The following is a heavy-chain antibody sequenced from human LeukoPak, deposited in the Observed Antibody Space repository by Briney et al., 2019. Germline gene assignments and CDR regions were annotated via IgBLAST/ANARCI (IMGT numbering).Heavy chain of an antibody. J-gene: IGHJ4*02. V-gene: IGHV3-20*04. CDR3: ARRIEMATIGFDH. CDR2: INRNGDSL. D-gene: IGHD5-24*01. CDR1: GFTFKDYG. Sequence: GGSLRLSCAASGFTFKDYGMTWIRQAPGKGLEWDSGINRNGDSLGYADSVKGRFTISRNNAKNSLYLQMDNLRAEDTAFYYCARRIEMATIGFDHWGQGALVTVSS.